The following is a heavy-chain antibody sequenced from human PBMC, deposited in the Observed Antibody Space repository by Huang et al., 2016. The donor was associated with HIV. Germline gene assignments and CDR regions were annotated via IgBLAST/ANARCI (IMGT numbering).Heavy chain of an antibody. CDR3: AKDGRGSGTYYDYFEY. Sequence: QVQLVESGGGVVQPGRSLRLSCAAFGFTFNKFDMHWVRQAPGKGLEWVAIISYDGSSKYHADSVKGRFTISRDNSKNTVYPQMNRLRVEDTAVYYCAKDGRGSGTYYDYFEYWGQGTLVTVSS. CDR1: GFTFNKFD. CDR2: ISYDGSSK. V-gene: IGHV3-30*18. J-gene: IGHJ4*02. D-gene: IGHD1-26*01.